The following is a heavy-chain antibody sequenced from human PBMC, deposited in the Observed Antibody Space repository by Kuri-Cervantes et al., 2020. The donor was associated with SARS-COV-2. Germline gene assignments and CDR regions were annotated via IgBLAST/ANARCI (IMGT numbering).Heavy chain of an antibody. V-gene: IGHV4-59*01. CDR1: GASISSYS. CDR3: ATGTGYYPNDAFDI. D-gene: IGHD3-9*01. J-gene: IGHJ3*02. Sequence: SETLSLTCTVSGASISSYSWSWIRQPPGKGLEWIGYIYYSGSTNYNPSLKSRVTMSVDTSKNHLSLSLSFVTAADTAVYYCATGTGYYPNDAFDIWGQGTMVTVSS. CDR2: IYYSGST.